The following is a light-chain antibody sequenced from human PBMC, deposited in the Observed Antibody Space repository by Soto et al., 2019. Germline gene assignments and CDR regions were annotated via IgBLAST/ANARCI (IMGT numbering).Light chain of an antibody. CDR2: TAS. CDR1: QGISNY. J-gene: IGKJ4*01. Sequence: DIQMTQSPSSLSASVGDRVTITCRASQGISNYLAWYQQKPGKVPKLLIYTASTLQSGVPSRFSGRGFGTDFTLTITSMQPEDVATYYCQQYNSAPLTFGRGTKVEIK. CDR3: QQYNSAPLT. V-gene: IGKV1-27*01.